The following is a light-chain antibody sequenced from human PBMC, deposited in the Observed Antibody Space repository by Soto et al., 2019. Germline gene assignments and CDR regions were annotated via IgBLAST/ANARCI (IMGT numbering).Light chain of an antibody. J-gene: IGKJ4*01. V-gene: IGKV1-39*01. CDR2: GAS. Sequence: DIQMTQSPSSLSASVGDRVTITCRATETITYFLNWYQQKPGKAPKLLIYGASSLESGVPSRFSGRGSGTDFTLTITSLQLEDFATYYCQLSYSTPRTFGGGTKVEI. CDR1: ETITYF. CDR3: QLSYSTPRT.